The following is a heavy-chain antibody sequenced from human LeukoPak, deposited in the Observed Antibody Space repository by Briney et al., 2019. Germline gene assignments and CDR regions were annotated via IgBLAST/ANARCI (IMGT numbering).Heavy chain of an antibody. V-gene: IGHV3-23*01. J-gene: IGHJ4*02. Sequence: GGSLRLSCAASGFTISTHVMNWVRQAPGKGLEWVSSVSETADRTFYADSVKGRFTISRDNFRNTLYLEMSSLRAEDTAVYYCARGGAAEYGSGSYSMGFDYWGQGTLVTVSS. CDR2: VSETADRT. D-gene: IGHD3-10*01. CDR1: GFTISTHV. CDR3: ARGGAAEYGSGSYSMGFDY.